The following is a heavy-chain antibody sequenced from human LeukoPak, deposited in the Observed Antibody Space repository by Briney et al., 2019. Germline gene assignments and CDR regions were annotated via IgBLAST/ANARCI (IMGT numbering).Heavy chain of an antibody. D-gene: IGHD1-26*01. Sequence: SETLSLTCTVSGASISSNNYYWGWVGQPPGKGLEWIGNIYSSGNTYYNASLKSRVTIYIDTSKNQFSLNLSSVTAADTAVYYCAKSGGSGLIDYWGQGTLVTVSS. V-gene: IGHV4-39*01. CDR3: AKSGGSGLIDY. CDR2: IYSSGNT. CDR1: GASISSNNYY. J-gene: IGHJ4*02.